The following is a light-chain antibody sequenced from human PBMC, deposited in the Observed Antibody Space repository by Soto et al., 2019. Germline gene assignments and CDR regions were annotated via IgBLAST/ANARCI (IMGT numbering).Light chain of an antibody. CDR2: GAS. CDR1: QRVGSNY. J-gene: IGKJ3*01. V-gene: IGKV3-20*01. Sequence: EIVMTQSPATLSVSPGERATLSCRASQRVGSNYLAWYQQKPGQPPRLLIHGASSRASGIPDRFSRSGAGKDFTRSISRLGFGDCAVYYCHPQGTSTITFGHG. CDR3: HPQGTSTIT.